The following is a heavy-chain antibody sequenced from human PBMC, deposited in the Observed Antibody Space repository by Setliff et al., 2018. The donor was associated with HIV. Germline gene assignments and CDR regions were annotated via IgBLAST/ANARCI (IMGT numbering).Heavy chain of an antibody. CDR1: GFTFSNYG. V-gene: IGHV3-48*01. CDR2: ISDSSSTI. CDR3: VKDGSLAGRYYHYMDV. J-gene: IGHJ6*03. D-gene: IGHD6-19*01. Sequence: GGSLRLSCAASGFTFSNYGMNWVRQGPGKGLEWVSYISDSSSTIYYAGSVRGRFTISRDNARKSLYLQMNSLTTEDTALYYCVKDGSLAGRYYHYMDVWGKGTTVTVSS.